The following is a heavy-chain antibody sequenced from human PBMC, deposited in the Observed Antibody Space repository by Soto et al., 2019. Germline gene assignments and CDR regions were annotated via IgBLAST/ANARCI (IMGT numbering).Heavy chain of an antibody. Sequence: SETLSLTCTVSGGSISSGGYYWSWIRQHPGKGLEWIGYIYYSGSTYYNPSLKSRVTISVDTSKNQFPLKLSSVTAADTAVYYCASAIFDAFDIWGQGTMVTVSS. CDR2: IYYSGST. V-gene: IGHV4-31*03. J-gene: IGHJ3*02. CDR1: GGSISSGGYY. D-gene: IGHD2-2*02. CDR3: ASAIFDAFDI.